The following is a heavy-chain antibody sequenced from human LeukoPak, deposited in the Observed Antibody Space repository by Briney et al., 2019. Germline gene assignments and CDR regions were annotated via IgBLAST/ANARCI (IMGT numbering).Heavy chain of an antibody. D-gene: IGHD1-26*01. CDR1: GYTFTNYN. CDR3: AKIVGASNGYFDY. Sequence: ASVKVSCKASGYTFTNYNIHWVRQAPGQGLEWMGIINPSIGTTSYAQKFQGRVTMTRDTSTSTVYMELSSLRSEDTAVYYCAKIVGASNGYFDYWGQGTLVTVSS. J-gene: IGHJ4*02. CDR2: INPSIGTT. V-gene: IGHV1-46*01.